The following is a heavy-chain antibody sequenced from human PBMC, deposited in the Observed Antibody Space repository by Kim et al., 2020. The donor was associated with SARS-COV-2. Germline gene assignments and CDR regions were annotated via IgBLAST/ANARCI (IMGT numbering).Heavy chain of an antibody. CDR2: ISYDGSNE. CDR1: GFTFSTYG. Sequence: GGSLRLSCAASGFTFSTYGMYWVRQAPGKGLEWVALISYDGSNEYYADSVKGRFTISRDNSKNTLYLQMNSLRAEDTALFYCAKALLRGCNYYYYGMDVWGQGTTVTVSS. D-gene: IGHD3-10*01. V-gene: IGHV3-30*18. CDR3: AKALLRGCNYYYYGMDV. J-gene: IGHJ6*02.